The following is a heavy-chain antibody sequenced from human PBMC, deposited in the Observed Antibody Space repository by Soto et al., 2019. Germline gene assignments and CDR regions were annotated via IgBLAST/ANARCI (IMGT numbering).Heavy chain of an antibody. Sequence: PSETLSLTCTVSGGSISSYYWSWIRQPPGKGLEWIGYIYYSGSTNYNPSLKSRVTISVDTSKKQFSLRVKSVTAADTAVYYCARGTYGDSVGYFDPWGQGIQVTVSS. CDR3: ARGTYGDSVGYFDP. D-gene: IGHD4-17*01. CDR2: IYYSGST. CDR1: GGSISSYY. J-gene: IGHJ5*02. V-gene: IGHV4-59*12.